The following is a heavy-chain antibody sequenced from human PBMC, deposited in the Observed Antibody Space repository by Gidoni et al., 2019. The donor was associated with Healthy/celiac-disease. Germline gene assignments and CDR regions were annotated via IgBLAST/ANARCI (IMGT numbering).Heavy chain of an antibody. CDR3: ANSVVLRFLEWLPTPQWDV. CDR1: GFTFSSYA. V-gene: IGHV3-23*01. D-gene: IGHD3-3*01. J-gene: IGHJ6*02. Sequence: EVQLLESGGGLVQPGGSLRLSCAASGFTFSSYAMSWVRQAPGKGLEWVSAISGSGGSTYYADSVKGRFTISRDNSKNTLYLQMNSLRAEDTAVYYCANSVVLRFLEWLPTPQWDVWGQGTTVTVSS. CDR2: ISGSGGST.